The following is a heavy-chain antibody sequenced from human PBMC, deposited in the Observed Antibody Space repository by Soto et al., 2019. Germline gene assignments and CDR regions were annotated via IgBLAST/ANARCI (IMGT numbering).Heavy chain of an antibody. CDR3: AKVVGDGNDYYDF. J-gene: IGHJ4*02. CDR2: IGGNGGST. V-gene: IGHV3-23*01. D-gene: IGHD3-22*01. CDR1: GFTFSSCA. Sequence: EVQLLESGGGLVQPGGSLRLSCAASGFTFSSCAMGWVRQAPGKGLEWVSGIGGNGGSTYYADSVKGRFTFSRDTSKNTLYLQMDSLGAEDTAIYYCAKVVGDGNDYYDFWGQGTLVTVSS.